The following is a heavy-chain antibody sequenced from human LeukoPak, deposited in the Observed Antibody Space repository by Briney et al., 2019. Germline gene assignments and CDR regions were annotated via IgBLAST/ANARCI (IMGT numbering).Heavy chain of an antibody. Sequence: PSETLSLTCTVSGGSISGYYWSSIRQPARKRLWWIGRIYTNGSTNYNPSLKSRVTMSLDTSKNQFSLKLSSVTAADTAVYYCARDYGDYSSGYWGQGTLVSVSS. CDR2: IYTNGST. D-gene: IGHD4-17*01. CDR1: GGSISGYY. J-gene: IGHJ4*02. CDR3: ARDYGDYSSGY. V-gene: IGHV4-4*07.